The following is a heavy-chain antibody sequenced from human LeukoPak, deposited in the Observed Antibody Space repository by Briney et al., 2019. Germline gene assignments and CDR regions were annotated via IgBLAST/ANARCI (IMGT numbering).Heavy chain of an antibody. J-gene: IGHJ4*02. CDR1: GLTFISYG. CDR3: ARPGITIFGVVNFYFDY. Sequence: GRSLRLSCAASGLTFISYGMHWVRQAPGKGLEWVAVISYDGSNKYYADSVKGRFTISRDNSKNTLYLQMNSLRAEDTAVYYCARPGITIFGVVNFYFDYWGQGTLVTVSS. CDR2: ISYDGSNK. D-gene: IGHD3-3*01. V-gene: IGHV3-30*03.